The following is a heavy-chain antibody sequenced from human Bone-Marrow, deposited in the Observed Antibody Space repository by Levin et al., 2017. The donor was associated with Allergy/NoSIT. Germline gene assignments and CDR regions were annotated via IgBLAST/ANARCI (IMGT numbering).Heavy chain of an antibody. J-gene: IGHJ5*02. D-gene: IGHD2-15*01. CDR2: INPNSGGT. Sequence: GESLKISCKASGYTFTGYYMHWVRQAPGQGLEWMGWINPNSGGTNYAQKFQGRVTMTRDTSISTAYMELSRLRSDDTAVYYCARERCSGGSCYSFKFDPWGQGTLVTVSS. CDR3: ARERCSGGSCYSFKFDP. V-gene: IGHV1-2*02. CDR1: GYTFTGYY.